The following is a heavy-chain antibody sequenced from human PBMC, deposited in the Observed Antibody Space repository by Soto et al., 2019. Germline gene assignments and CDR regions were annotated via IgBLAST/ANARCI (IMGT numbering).Heavy chain of an antibody. CDR2: IIPIFGTA. J-gene: IGHJ6*02. CDR3: ASHTGGSPEGRYYFSMDV. CDR1: GGTFSSYA. Sequence: QVQLVQSGAEVKKPGSSVKVSCKASGGTFSSYAISWVRQAPGQGLEWMGGIIPIFGTADYAQTFQGRVTITADESTSTAYMEPSSLRSEDTAVYYCASHTGGSPEGRYYFSMDVWGQGTTVTVSS. D-gene: IGHD7-27*01. V-gene: IGHV1-69*12.